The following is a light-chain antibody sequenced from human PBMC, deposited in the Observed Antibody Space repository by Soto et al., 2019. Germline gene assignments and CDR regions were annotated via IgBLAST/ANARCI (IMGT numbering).Light chain of an antibody. CDR1: QRFSNY. CDR3: QQSYSTPLT. CDR2: AAS. Sequence: DIQMTQSPSSLSASVGDRVTITCRASQRFSNYLNWYQQKPGKAPKLLIYAASNLQSGVPSRFSGIGSGTEFTLTINSLQPEDFETYYCQQSYSTPLTFGGGTKGEIK. J-gene: IGKJ4*01. V-gene: IGKV1-39*01.